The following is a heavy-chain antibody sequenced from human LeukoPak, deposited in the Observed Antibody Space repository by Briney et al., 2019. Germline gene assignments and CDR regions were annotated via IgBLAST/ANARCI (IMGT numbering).Heavy chain of an antibody. V-gene: IGHV3-7*01. Sequence: GGSLRLSCAASGFTFSSYWMSWVRQAPGKGLEWVANIKQDGSEKYYVDSMKGRFTISRDNAKNSLYLQMNSLRAEDTAVYYCARDKSSTLALPIDYWGQGTLVTVSS. J-gene: IGHJ4*02. D-gene: IGHD6-13*01. CDR3: ARDKSSTLALPIDY. CDR1: GFTFSSYW. CDR2: IKQDGSEK.